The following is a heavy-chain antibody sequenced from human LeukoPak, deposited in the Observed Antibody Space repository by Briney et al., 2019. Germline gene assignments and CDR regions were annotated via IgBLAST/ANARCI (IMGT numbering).Heavy chain of an antibody. Sequence: SETLSLTCTVSGGSISSYYWSWIRQPPGKGLEWIGYIYYSGSTNYNPSLKSRVTISVDTSKNQFSLKLSSVTAADTAVYYCARRPIVVVVAAGSFDYWGQGTLVTVSS. J-gene: IGHJ4*02. CDR1: GGSISSYY. V-gene: IGHV4-59*12. CDR2: IYYSGST. CDR3: ARRPIVVVVAAGSFDY. D-gene: IGHD2-15*01.